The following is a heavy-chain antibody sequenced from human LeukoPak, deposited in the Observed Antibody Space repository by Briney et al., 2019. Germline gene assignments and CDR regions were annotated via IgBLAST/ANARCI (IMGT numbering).Heavy chain of an antibody. J-gene: IGHJ4*02. Sequence: GGSLRLSCAASGFTFSSYGMHWVRQAPGKGLEWVAFITHDGSKKYYADSVKGRVTISRDNSENTLYLQMNSLRAEDTAVYYCAKSQAYTLIDYWGQGTLVTVSS. CDR1: GFTFSSYG. CDR2: ITHDGSKK. CDR3: AKSQAYTLIDY. D-gene: IGHD2-2*02. V-gene: IGHV3-30*02.